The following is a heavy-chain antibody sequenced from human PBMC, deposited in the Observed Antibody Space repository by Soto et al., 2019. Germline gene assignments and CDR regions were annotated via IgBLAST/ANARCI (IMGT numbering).Heavy chain of an antibody. D-gene: IGHD3-22*01. V-gene: IGHV1-69*13. CDR2: IIPIFGTA. CDR3: ARDRGAYYYDSSGPRPENWFDP. Sequence: SVKVSCKASGGTFSSYAISWVRQAPGQGLEWMGGIIPIFGTASYAQKFQGRVTITADESTSTAYMELSSLRSEDTAVYYCARDRGAYYYDSSGPRPENWFDPWGQGTLVTVSS. CDR1: GGTFSSYA. J-gene: IGHJ5*02.